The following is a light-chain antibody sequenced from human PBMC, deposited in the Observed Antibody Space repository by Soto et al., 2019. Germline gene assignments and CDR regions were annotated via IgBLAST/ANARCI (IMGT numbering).Light chain of an antibody. CDR3: QQYNNWPPYT. Sequence: EIVMTQSPATLSVSPGERATLSCRASQSVSSNLAWYQQKPGQAPRLLIYGASTRATGISARFSGSGSGTAFTLTIISLQSEDFAVYYCQQYNNWPPYTFGQGTKLEIK. V-gene: IGKV3-15*01. CDR1: QSVSSN. J-gene: IGKJ2*01. CDR2: GAS.